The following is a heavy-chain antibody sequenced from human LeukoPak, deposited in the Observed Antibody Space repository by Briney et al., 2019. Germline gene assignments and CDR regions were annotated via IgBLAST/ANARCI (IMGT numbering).Heavy chain of an antibody. CDR1: GFTFSDYY. CDR3: AKDMGGSGYPYYFDY. Sequence: GGSLRLSCAASGFTFSDYYMSWIRQAPGKGLEWVSYISSSSSYTNYADSVKGRFTISRDNAKNSLYLQMNSLRAEDTALYYCAKDMGGSGYPYYFDYWGQGTLVTVSS. J-gene: IGHJ4*02. D-gene: IGHD3-22*01. V-gene: IGHV3-11*05. CDR2: ISSSSSYT.